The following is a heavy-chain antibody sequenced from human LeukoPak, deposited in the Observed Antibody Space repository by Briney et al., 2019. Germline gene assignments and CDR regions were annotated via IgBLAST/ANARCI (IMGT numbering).Heavy chain of an antibody. J-gene: IGHJ3*02. Sequence: PSETLSLTCAVSGGSISSTNWWSWVRQPPGKGLEWIGEIYHSGSTNYNPSLKSRVTISVDKSKNQLSLKLSSATAADTAVYYCARDHRSYEAFDIWGQGTMVTVSS. CDR3: ARDHRSYEAFDI. D-gene: IGHD1-26*01. V-gene: IGHV4-4*02. CDR1: GGSISSTNW. CDR2: IYHSGST.